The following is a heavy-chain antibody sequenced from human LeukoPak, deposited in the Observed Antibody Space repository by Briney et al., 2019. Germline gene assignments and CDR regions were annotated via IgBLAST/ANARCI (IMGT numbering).Heavy chain of an antibody. Sequence: SETLSLTCTVSGGSISTSRYYWGWIRQPPGKGLECIGSIYYSGSTYYNPSLKSRVTISVDTSKNQFSLKLTSVTATDTAVYYCARHGALELGNAFHVWGQGTMVSVSS. CDR3: ARHGALELGNAFHV. V-gene: IGHV4-39*01. CDR2: IYYSGST. D-gene: IGHD1-7*01. CDR1: GGSISTSRYY. J-gene: IGHJ3*01.